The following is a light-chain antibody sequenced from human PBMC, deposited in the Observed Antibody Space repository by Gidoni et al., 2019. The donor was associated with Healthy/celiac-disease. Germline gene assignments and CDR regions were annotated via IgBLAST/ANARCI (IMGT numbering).Light chain of an antibody. CDR1: QSVSSY. Sequence: EIVLTQYPATLSLSPGERANLSCRASQSVSSYVAWYQPQPCQAPRLLIYDASNRATGTPARFSGSGSGTDFPLTISRLEPEDFAVYYCQQRSNWPLTFGGGTKVEIK. V-gene: IGKV3-11*01. CDR2: DAS. CDR3: QQRSNWPLT. J-gene: IGKJ4*01.